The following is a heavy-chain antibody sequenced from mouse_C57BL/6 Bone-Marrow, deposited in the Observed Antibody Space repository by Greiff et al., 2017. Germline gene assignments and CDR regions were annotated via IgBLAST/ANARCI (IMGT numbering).Heavy chain of an antibody. CDR2: ISYDGSN. J-gene: IGHJ3*01. V-gene: IGHV3-6*01. Sequence: EVKLQESGPGLVKPSQSLSLTCSVTGYSITSGYYWNWIRQFPGNKLEWMGYISYDGSNNYNPSLKNRISITRDTSKNQFFLKLNSVTTEDTATYYCARERLAYWGQGTLVTVSA. CDR1: GYSITSGYY. CDR3: ARERLAY.